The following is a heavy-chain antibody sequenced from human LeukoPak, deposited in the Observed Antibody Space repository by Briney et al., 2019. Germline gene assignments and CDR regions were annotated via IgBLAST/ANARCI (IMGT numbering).Heavy chain of an antibody. CDR2: IDWEDDK. Sequence: SGPTLVNPTQTLTLTCTFSGFSLTTRGMCVTWIRQPPGKALEWLARIDWEDDKYYSTSLKTRLTISKDTSKNQVVLTMTNMDPVDTATYYCARSVRIVGATTLFDYWGQGTLVTVSS. D-gene: IGHD1-26*01. J-gene: IGHJ4*02. V-gene: IGHV2-70*11. CDR3: ARSVRIVGATTLFDY. CDR1: GFSLTTRGMC.